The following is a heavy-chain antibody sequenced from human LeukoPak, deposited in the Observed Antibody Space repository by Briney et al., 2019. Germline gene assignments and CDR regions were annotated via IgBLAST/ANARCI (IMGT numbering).Heavy chain of an antibody. CDR1: GFTFSSYS. J-gene: IGHJ5*02. Sequence: GGSLRLSCAASGFTFSSYSMNWVRQAPGKGLEWVSSISSSSSYIYYADSVKGRFTISRDNAKNSLYLQMNSLRAEDTAVYYCARDHCSSTSCYTGPNWFHPWGQGTLVTVSS. V-gene: IGHV3-21*01. CDR3: ARDHCSSTSCYTGPNWFHP. CDR2: ISSSSSYI. D-gene: IGHD2-2*02.